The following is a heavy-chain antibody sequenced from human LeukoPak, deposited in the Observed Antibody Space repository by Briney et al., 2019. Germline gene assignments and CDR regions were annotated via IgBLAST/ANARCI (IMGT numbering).Heavy chain of an antibody. J-gene: IGHJ3*02. CDR3: AKDIVATDDAFDI. CDR2: ISYDGSNK. Sequence: PGGSLRLSCAASGFTFSSYGMHWVRQAPGKGLEWVAVISYDGSNKYYADSVKGRFTISRDNSKNTLYLQMNSLRAEDTAVYYCAKDIVATDDAFDIWGQGTMVTVS. D-gene: IGHD5-12*01. V-gene: IGHV3-30*18. CDR1: GFTFSSYG.